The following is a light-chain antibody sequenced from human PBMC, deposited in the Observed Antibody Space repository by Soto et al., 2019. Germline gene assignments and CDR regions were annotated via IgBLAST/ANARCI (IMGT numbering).Light chain of an antibody. J-gene: IGLJ1*01. CDR3: SSCNYSMNGPV. CDR1: SSNVGGNP. CDR2: TNT. Sequence: QSVLTQPPSASGTTGKRVNIYCSGSSSNVGGNPVNWYQHVPTTAPKLLIYTNTQRPSGVPDRFSGSKSGTSASLAISALQSDDESDYYCSSCNYSMNGPVFGTGTKVTLL. V-gene: IGLV1-44*01.